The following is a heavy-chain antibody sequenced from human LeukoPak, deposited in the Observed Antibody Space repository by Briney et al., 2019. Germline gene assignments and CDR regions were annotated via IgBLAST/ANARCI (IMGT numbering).Heavy chain of an antibody. Sequence: PSETLSLTCTVSAGSISSYYWSWIRQPPGKGLEWIAYIYYTGSTNYNPSLKSRVTISVDTSKNQFSLKLSSVTAADTAVYYCARNDSSGYFDYWGQGTLVTVSS. J-gene: IGHJ4*02. CDR2: IYYTGST. D-gene: IGHD3-22*01. CDR3: ARNDSSGYFDY. V-gene: IGHV4-59*12. CDR1: AGSISSYY.